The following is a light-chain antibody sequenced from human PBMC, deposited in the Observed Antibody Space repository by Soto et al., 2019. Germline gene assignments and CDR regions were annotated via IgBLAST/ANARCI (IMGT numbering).Light chain of an antibody. J-gene: IGKJ5*01. Sequence: EIVLTPAPAASFETPRETATISCRASQSVSSYLAWYQQKPGQAPKLLIYGASARATGIPARFSGSGSGTEFTLTISGLQSEDFAVYSCQQYNDWPLFTFGQGTRLEIK. V-gene: IGKV3-15*01. CDR1: QSVSSY. CDR2: GAS. CDR3: QQYNDWPLFT.